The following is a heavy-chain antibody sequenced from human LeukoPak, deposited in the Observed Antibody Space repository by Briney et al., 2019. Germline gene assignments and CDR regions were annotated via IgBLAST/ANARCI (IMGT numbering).Heavy chain of an antibody. V-gene: IGHV4-34*01. CDR3: ARGSSDWYFDL. J-gene: IGHJ2*01. Sequence: SEILSLTCAVYGGSFSGYYWSWIRQPPGKGLEWIGEINHSGSTNYNPSLKSRVTISVDTSKIQFSLKLSSVTAADTAVYYCARGSSDWYFDLWGRGTLVTVSS. CDR1: GGSFSGYY. D-gene: IGHD6-6*01. CDR2: INHSGST.